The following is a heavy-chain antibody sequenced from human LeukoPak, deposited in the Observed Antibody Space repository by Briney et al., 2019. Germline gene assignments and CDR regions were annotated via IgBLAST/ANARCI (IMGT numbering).Heavy chain of an antibody. CDR3: ARGLSSGWYLGMGYFDY. J-gene: IGHJ4*02. V-gene: IGHV1-2*02. Sequence: APVKVSCKASGYTFTGYYMHWVRQAPGQGLEWMGWINPNSGGTNYAQKFQGRVTMTRDTSISTAYMELSSLRSEDTAVYYCARGLSSGWYLGMGYFDYWGQGTLVTVS. D-gene: IGHD6-19*01. CDR2: INPNSGGT. CDR1: GYTFTGYY.